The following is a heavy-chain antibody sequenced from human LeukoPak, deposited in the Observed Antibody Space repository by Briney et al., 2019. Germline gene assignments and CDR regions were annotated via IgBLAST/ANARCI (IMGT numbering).Heavy chain of an antibody. V-gene: IGHV1-2*02. CDR3: AGDGPPGSIAVAGTFDY. Sequence: ASVKVSCKASGYTFTGYYMHWVRQAPGQGLEWMGWINPNSGGTNYAQKFQGRVTMTRDTSISTAYMELSRLRSDDTAVYYCAGDGPPGSIAVAGTFDYWGQGTLVTVSS. D-gene: IGHD6-19*01. CDR1: GYTFTGYY. J-gene: IGHJ4*02. CDR2: INPNSGGT.